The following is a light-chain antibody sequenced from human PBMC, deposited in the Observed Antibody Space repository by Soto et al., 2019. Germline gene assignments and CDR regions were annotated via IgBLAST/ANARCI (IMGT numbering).Light chain of an antibody. CDR2: GAS. V-gene: IGKV3D-20*02. Sequence: EIVMTQSPAPLSVSPGERATLSCRSSQSVRSSYLAWYQQKPGQAPRLLIYGASSRATGIPDRFSGSGSGTDFTLTISRLEPEEFAVYYCQQLTDWPPQWTFGQGTKVDI. J-gene: IGKJ1*01. CDR3: QQLTDWPPQWT. CDR1: QSVRSSY.